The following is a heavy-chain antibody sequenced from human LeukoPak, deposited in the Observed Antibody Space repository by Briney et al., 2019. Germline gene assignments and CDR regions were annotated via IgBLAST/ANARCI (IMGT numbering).Heavy chain of an antibody. Sequence: GGSLRLSCAASGFTFSSYSVNWVRQAPGKGLEWVSSISSSSSYIYYADSVKGRFTISRDNAKNSLYLQMNSLRAEDTAVYYCARGPTIFGVVTPFDYWGQGTLVTVSS. V-gene: IGHV3-21*01. CDR1: GFTFSSYS. CDR3: ARGPTIFGVVTPFDY. CDR2: ISSSSSYI. J-gene: IGHJ4*02. D-gene: IGHD3-3*01.